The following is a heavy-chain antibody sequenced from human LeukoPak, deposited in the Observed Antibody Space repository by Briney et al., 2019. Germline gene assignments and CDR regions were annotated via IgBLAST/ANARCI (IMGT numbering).Heavy chain of an antibody. J-gene: IGHJ4*02. CDR1: GGTFSSYA. CDR2: IIPIFGTA. D-gene: IGHD5-12*01. CDR3: ARVAGATKTFDY. Sequence: SVKVSCKASGGTFSSYAISWVRQAPGQGLEWMGGIIPIFGTANYAQKFQGRVTITADESTSTAYMELSSLRSEDTAVYYCARVAGATKTFDYWGQGTLVSVSS. V-gene: IGHV1-69*13.